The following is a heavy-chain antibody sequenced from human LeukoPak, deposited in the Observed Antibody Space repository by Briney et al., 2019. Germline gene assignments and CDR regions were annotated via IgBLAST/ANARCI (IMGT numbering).Heavy chain of an antibody. Sequence: SGGSLRLSCAASGFTFSTYAMHWVRQAPGKGLEWVSSISSSSSYIYYADSVKGRFTISRDNAKNSLYLQMNSLRAEDTAVYYCAVVSGWKSYYYFDYWGQGTLVTVSS. V-gene: IGHV3-21*01. CDR2: ISSSSSYI. D-gene: IGHD6-19*01. CDR3: AVVSGWKSYYYFDY. CDR1: GFTFSTYA. J-gene: IGHJ4*02.